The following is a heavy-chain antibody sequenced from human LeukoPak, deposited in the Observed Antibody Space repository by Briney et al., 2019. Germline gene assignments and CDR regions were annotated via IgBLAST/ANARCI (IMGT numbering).Heavy chain of an antibody. D-gene: IGHD3-10*01. CDR1: GYTFTSYG. CDR3: ARDYGSGLVYYYGMDV. Sequence: ASVKVSCKASGYTFTSYGISWVRQAPGQGLEWMGWISAYNGNTNYAQKLQGRVTMTTDTSTSTAYMELRSLRSDDTAVYYCARDYGSGLVYYYGMDVWGQGTTVTVSS. CDR2: ISAYNGNT. J-gene: IGHJ6*02. V-gene: IGHV1-18*01.